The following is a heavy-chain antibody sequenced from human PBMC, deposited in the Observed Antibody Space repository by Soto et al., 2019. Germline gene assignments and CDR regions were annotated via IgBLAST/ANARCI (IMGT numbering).Heavy chain of an antibody. V-gene: IGHV4-34*01. CDR3: VRVRGKTPHKVLRFLEWSPQSPNHYYMDV. CDR2: INHSGST. D-gene: IGHD3-3*01. Sequence: PSETLSLTCAVYGGSFSGYYWSWIRQPPGKGLEWIGEINHSGSTNYNPSLKSRVTISVDTSKNQFSLKLSSVTAADTAVYYCVRVRGKTPHKVLRFLEWSPQSPNHYYMDVWGKGTTVTVSS. CDR1: GGSFSGYY. J-gene: IGHJ6*03.